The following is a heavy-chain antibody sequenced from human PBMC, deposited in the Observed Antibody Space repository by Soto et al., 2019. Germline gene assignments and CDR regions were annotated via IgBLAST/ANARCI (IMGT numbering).Heavy chain of an antibody. D-gene: IGHD3-22*01. CDR3: ARDDSSGPGRFDP. CDR2: ISAYNDNT. Sequence: ASVKVSCKAFGYTFTTYGISWVRQAPGQGLEWMGWISAYNDNTNYAQKLQGRVTMTTDTSTSTAYMELRSLRFDDTAVYYWARDDSSGPGRFDPWGQGTPVTVSS. CDR1: GYTFTTYG. V-gene: IGHV1-18*01. J-gene: IGHJ5*02.